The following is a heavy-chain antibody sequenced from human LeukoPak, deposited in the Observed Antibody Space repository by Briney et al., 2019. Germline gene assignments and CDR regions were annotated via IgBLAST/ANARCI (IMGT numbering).Heavy chain of an antibody. Sequence: GESLKISCKGSGYNFPGYWIGWVRQKPGKGLEWMGVIYPGDSDIRYSPLFQGQVIISADKSIRTAYLQWNNLKVSDTAMYYCARPPDGYCSGAGCSFEYWGQGTLLTVSS. D-gene: IGHD2-15*01. CDR1: GYNFPGYW. J-gene: IGHJ4*02. CDR2: IYPGDSDI. V-gene: IGHV5-51*01. CDR3: ARPPDGYCSGAGCSFEY.